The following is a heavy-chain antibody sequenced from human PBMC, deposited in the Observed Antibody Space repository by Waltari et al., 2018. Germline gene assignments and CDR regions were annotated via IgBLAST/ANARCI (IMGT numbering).Heavy chain of an antibody. CDR1: GLKVSTSF. V-gene: IGHV3-53*02. D-gene: IGHD3-10*01. J-gene: IGHJ4*02. CDR3: ARFYGSGSYFES. Sequence: EVQLVETGGGLIQPGGSLRLSCAASGLKVSTSFLSWVRQAPGKGLECVSYIYSVGSADYIDSVKGRFTISRDNSKNTLYLQMNRLTADDTAVYYCARFYGSGSYFESWGQGALVTVSS. CDR2: IYSVGSA.